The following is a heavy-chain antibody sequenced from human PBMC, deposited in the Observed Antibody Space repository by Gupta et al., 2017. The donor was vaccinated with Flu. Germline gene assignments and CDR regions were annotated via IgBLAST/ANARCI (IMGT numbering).Heavy chain of an antibody. D-gene: IGHD2-21*01. CDR1: GGSLSGYY. CDR3: ARFGFGELPY. Sequence: QVQLQQWGAGLLKPSETLSLTCAVYGGSLSGYYWSWIRQAPGKGLEWIGEINHSGSTNYSPSLRSRVTISVDKSKNQFSLKLSSVTAADTAVYYCARFGFGELPYWGQGTLVTVSS. V-gene: IGHV4-34*01. J-gene: IGHJ4*02. CDR2: INHSGST.